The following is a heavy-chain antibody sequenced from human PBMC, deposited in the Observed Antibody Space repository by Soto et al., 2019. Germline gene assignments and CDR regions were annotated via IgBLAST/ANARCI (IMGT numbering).Heavy chain of an antibody. Sequence: PWETLSLTCTVSGGSISSAGYYWSWIRQHPGKGLEWIGYIYSSGVTYYDPSLKSRVTMSVDMSKNQFSLRLSSVTAADTAVYYCATKPNGLYYFDYWGQGALVTVSS. CDR3: ATKPNGLYYFDY. J-gene: IGHJ4*02. D-gene: IGHD2-8*01. CDR2: IYSSGVT. CDR1: GGSISSAGYY. V-gene: IGHV4-31*03.